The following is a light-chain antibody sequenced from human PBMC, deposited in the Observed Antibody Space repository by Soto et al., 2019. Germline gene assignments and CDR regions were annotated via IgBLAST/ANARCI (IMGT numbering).Light chain of an antibody. Sequence: QSVLTQPPSVSGAPGQRVTISCTGSSSNIGAGYGVHWYQQLPGTAPKLLIYGNHNRPSGVPERFSGSKSGTSASLAITGLQAEDEADYYCPSYDSSLSARVFGGGTKVTVL. CDR1: SSNIGAGYG. V-gene: IGLV1-40*01. CDR3: PSYDSSLSARV. CDR2: GNH. J-gene: IGLJ3*02.